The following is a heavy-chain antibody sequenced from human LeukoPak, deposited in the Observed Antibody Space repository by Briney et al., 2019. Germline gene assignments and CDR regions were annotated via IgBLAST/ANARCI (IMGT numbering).Heavy chain of an antibody. D-gene: IGHD2-21*01. V-gene: IGHV3-30*04. CDR1: GFSFTSYG. J-gene: IGHJ6*02. CDR3: ARPNCGGECYFSGYGMDV. CDR2: VRYDGSDE. Sequence: QTGGSLRLSCTASGFSFTSYGMHWVRQGPGKGLEWVAVVRYDGSDEHYADSVKGRFTTSRDNSKTTLYLQMNNLREEDTAVYYCARPNCGGECYFSGYGMDVWGQGTTVTVSS.